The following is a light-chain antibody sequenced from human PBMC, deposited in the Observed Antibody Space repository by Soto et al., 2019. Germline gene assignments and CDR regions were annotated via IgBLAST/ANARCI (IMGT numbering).Light chain of an antibody. J-gene: IGKJ3*01. V-gene: IGKV3-11*01. Sequence: EIVLTQSPATLSLSPGESATLSCRASQSVSSYLAWYQRKPGQAPRLLIYDASNRATGIPARFSGSGSGTDFTLTISSLEPEDFAVYYCQQRSNWLFTFGPGTKVDIK. CDR3: QQRSNWLFT. CDR1: QSVSSY. CDR2: DAS.